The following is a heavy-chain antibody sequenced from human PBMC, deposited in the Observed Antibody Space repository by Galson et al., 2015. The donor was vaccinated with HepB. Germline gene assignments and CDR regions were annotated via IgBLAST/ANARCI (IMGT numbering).Heavy chain of an antibody. Sequence: SVKVSCKASGYTFTSYAMHWVRQAPGQRLEWMGWINAGNGNTKYSQKFQGRVAITRDTSASTAYMELSSLRSEDTAVYYCARIGLSYYDFWSGYYTGTPPGHAFDIWGQGTMVTVSS. CDR1: GYTFTSYA. V-gene: IGHV1-3*01. CDR2: INAGNGNT. CDR3: ARIGLSYYDFWSGYYTGTPPGHAFDI. D-gene: IGHD3-3*01. J-gene: IGHJ3*02.